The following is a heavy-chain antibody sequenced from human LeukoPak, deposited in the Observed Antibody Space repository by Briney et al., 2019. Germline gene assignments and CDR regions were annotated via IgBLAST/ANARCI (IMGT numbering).Heavy chain of an antibody. CDR1: GFTFSSYW. D-gene: IGHD2-21*01. CDR2: INSDGSST. V-gene: IGHV3-74*01. Sequence: GGSLRLSCAASGFTFSSYWMHWVRHAPGKGLVWVSRINSDGSSTSYADSVKGRFTISRDNVNNMLYLHMNSLRAEDTAVYYCASFGISWRSSYWGQGTLVTVSS. J-gene: IGHJ4*02. CDR3: ASFGISWRSSY.